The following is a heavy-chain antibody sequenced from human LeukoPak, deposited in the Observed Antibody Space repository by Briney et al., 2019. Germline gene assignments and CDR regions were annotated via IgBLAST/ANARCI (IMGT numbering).Heavy chain of an antibody. J-gene: IGHJ4*02. D-gene: IGHD2-2*01. CDR3: ARDLLNDEGSSYFFDQ. Sequence: GGSLRLSCAASGFTFGSYSMNWVRQAPGKGLEWVSYISKSSDRIYHADSVKGRFTISGDNAKDSLYLQMDSLRAEDTAVYYCARDLLNDEGSSYFFDQWGQGTLVTVSS. CDR1: GFTFGSYS. V-gene: IGHV3-48*04. CDR2: ISKSSDRI.